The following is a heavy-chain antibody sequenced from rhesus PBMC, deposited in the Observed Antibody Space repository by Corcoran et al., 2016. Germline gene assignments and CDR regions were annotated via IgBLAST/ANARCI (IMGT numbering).Heavy chain of an antibody. V-gene: IGHV4-106*01. J-gene: IGHJ4*01. Sequence: QVQLQESGPGLVKPSETLSLTCAVSGGSISDSYYWTWIRQPPGKGLEWIAYRYGSGASTHDNPSLKSRVTISTDTSKNQFSLKLTSLTAADAAVYDCARAWNDESRFDYWGQGVLVTVSS. CDR3: ARAWNDESRFDY. CDR1: GGSISDSYY. CDR2: RYGSGAST. D-gene: IGHD1-38*01.